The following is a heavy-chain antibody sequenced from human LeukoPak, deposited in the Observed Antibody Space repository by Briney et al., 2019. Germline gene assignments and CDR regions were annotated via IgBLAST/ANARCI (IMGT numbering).Heavy chain of an antibody. V-gene: IGHV3-9*01. CDR1: GFTFDDYA. J-gene: IGHJ3*02. CDR2: ISWNSGSI. D-gene: IGHD3-22*01. Sequence: PGRSLRLSCAASGFTFDDYAMPWVRQAPGKGLEWVSGISWNSGSIGYADSVKGRFTISRDNAKNSLYLQMNSLRAEDTALYYCARDLITMIAHDAFDIWGQGTMVTVSS. CDR3: ARDLITMIAHDAFDI.